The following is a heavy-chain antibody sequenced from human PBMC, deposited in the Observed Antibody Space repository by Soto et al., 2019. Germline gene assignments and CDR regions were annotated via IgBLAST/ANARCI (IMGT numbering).Heavy chain of an antibody. V-gene: IGHV4-39*01. CDR2: FYYSGST. CDR1: CGSLNSNRYY. CDR3: ACIFSGGYGYGFYYYGMDV. Sequence: SGTLSPTCTVSCGSLNSNRYYWGWIRQPPGMGFELIGSFYYSGSTYYNPSLKSRVSISVDTSKDQFSLKLSSVTAADTAVYYCACIFSGGYGYGFYYYGMDVWGQGTTVT. D-gene: IGHD5-18*01. J-gene: IGHJ6*02.